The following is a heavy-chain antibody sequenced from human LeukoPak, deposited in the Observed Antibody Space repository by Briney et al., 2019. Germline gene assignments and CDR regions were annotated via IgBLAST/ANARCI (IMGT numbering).Heavy chain of an antibody. Sequence: RASETLSLTCTVSSGSISTSNYYWGWVRQPPGKTLEWIGYIYYTGTSYNPSLKSRVTISADTSKNQFSLKLSSVTAADTAIYYCAQQLHGYWGQGTLVTVSS. CDR2: IYYTGT. J-gene: IGHJ4*02. CDR3: AQQLHGY. D-gene: IGHD4-11*01. CDR1: SGSISTSNYY. V-gene: IGHV4-61*05.